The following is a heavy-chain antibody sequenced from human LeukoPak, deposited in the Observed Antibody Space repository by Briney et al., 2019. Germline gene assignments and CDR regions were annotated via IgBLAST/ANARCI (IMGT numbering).Heavy chain of an antibody. J-gene: IGHJ6*03. CDR2: IKQDGSEK. CDR3: ARALGDYYYYYMDV. D-gene: IGHD7-27*01. CDR1: GFTFSSYW. V-gene: IGHV3-7*01. Sequence: GGSLRLSCAASGFTFSSYWMSWVRQASGKGLECVANIKQDGSEKYYVDSVKGRFTISRDNAKNSLYLQMNSLRAEDTAVYYCARALGDYYYYYMDVWGKGTTVTVSS.